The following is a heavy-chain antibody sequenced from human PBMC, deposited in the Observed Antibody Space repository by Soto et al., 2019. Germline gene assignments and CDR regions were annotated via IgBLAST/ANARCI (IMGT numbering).Heavy chain of an antibody. CDR1: GYTFTDYY. D-gene: IGHD3-22*01. CDR2: INPNSADT. J-gene: IGHJ6*02. V-gene: IGHV1-2*06. CDR3: VRDWYYYDSSGYSKPVSYYYYGKDV. Sequence: GASVKVSCQASGYTFTDYYIHWVRQAPGHGLEWMGRINPNSADTTFAPKFQGRVTMTRDTSISTAYMELSRLRSDDTAVYYCVRDWYYYDSSGYSKPVSYYYYGKDVWGQGTTVTVSS.